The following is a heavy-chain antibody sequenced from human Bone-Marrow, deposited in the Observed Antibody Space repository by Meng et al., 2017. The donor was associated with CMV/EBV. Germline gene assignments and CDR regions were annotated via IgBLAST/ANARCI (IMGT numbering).Heavy chain of an antibody. D-gene: IGHD3-3*01. CDR3: ARDPHRTTIFGVVGYYYGMDV. V-gene: IGHV1-2*02. CDR1: GYTFTGYY. Sequence: ASVKVSCKASGYTFTGYYMHWGRQAPGQGLEWMGWINPNSGGTNYAQKFQGRVTMTRDTSISTAYMELSRLRSDDTAVYYCARDPHRTTIFGVVGYYYGMDVWGQGTTVTVSS. CDR2: INPNSGGT. J-gene: IGHJ6*02.